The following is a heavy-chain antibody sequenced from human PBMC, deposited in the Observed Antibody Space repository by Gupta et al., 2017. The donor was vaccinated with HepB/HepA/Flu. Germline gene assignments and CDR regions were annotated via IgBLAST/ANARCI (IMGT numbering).Heavy chain of an antibody. V-gene: IGHV4-4*02. J-gene: IGHJ6*02. Sequence: QVQLQESGPGLVKPSGTLSLTCAVSGGSISSSNWWSWVRQPPGKGLEWIGEIYHSGSTNYNPSLKSRVTISVDKSKNQFSRKLSSVTAADTAVYYCARVPSTNWNDGGDYYYGMDVWGQGTTVTVSS. D-gene: IGHD1-20*01. CDR2: IYHSGST. CDR1: GGSISSSNW. CDR3: ARVPSTNWNDGGDYYYGMDV.